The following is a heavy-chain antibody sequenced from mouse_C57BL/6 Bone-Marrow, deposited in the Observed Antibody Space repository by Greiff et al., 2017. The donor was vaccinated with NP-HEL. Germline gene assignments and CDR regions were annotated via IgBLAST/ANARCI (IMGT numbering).Heavy chain of an antibody. CDR1: GYTFTSYW. D-gene: IGHD5-1*01. J-gene: IGHJ3*01. CDR3: ARGTYPWFAY. Sequence: QVQLQQPGAELVRPGTSVKLSCKASGYTFTSYWMHWVKQRPGQGLEWIGVIDPSDSYTNYNQKFKGKATLTVDTSSSTAYMQLNSLTSDDSAVYYCARGTYPWFAYWGQGTMVTVSA. CDR2: IDPSDSYT. V-gene: IGHV1-59*01.